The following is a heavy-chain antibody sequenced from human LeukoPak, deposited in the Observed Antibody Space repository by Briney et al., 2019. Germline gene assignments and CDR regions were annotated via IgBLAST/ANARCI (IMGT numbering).Heavy chain of an antibody. D-gene: IGHD3-3*01. CDR3: ARVGISRWAFDI. V-gene: IGHV1-18*01. Sequence: ASVKVSCKASGYTFTSFGISWVRQAPGQGPEWVGWISAYNGNTNYVQNLQGRVTMTTDTSTNTAYMELRSLRSDDTAVYYCARVGISRWAFDIWGQGTMVTVSS. CDR1: GYTFTSFG. J-gene: IGHJ3*02. CDR2: ISAYNGNT.